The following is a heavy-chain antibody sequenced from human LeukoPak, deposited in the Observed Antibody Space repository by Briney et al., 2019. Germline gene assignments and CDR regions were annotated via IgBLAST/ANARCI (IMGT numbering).Heavy chain of an antibody. D-gene: IGHD5-24*01. V-gene: IGHV3-53*01. J-gene: IGHJ4*02. CDR3: ARTFLSGDGYKVGYFDY. Sequence: GGSLRLSCAVSGLTVSTNYMRWVRQAPGKGLEWLSLIYSSGSTYYADSVKGRFTISRDNSRNTLYLQMNSLTAEDTAVYYCARTFLSGDGYKVGYFDYWGPGTLVTVSS. CDR2: IYSSGST. CDR1: GLTVSTNY.